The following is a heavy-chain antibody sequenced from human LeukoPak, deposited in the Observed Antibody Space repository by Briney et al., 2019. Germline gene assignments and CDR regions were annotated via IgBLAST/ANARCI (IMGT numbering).Heavy chain of an antibody. CDR2: ISYDGSNK. CDR1: GFTVSSYE. J-gene: IGHJ4*02. V-gene: IGHV3-30*04. Sequence: PGGSLRLSCAASGFTVSSYEMHWVRQSPGKGLEWVAVISYDGSNKYYSDSVKGRFTISRDNSKNTLYLQMNSLRAEDTAVYYCARGRYYGSGSYYGSQFDYWGQGTLVTVSS. CDR3: ARGRYYGSGSYYGSQFDY. D-gene: IGHD3-10*01.